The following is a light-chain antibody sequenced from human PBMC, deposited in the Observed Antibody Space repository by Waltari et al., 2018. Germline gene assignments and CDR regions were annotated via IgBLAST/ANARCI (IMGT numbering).Light chain of an antibody. CDR1: QSVSRS. J-gene: IGKJ1*01. Sequence: EIVLTQSPGTLSLSPGERATLSCRASQSVSRSLAWYQQKPGQAPRLLIYGASNRAAGIPDRFSGSGSGTDFSLTISRLEPEDFAVYYCQHYVRLPAMFGQGTKVEIK. CDR3: QHYVRLPAM. CDR2: GAS. V-gene: IGKV3-20*01.